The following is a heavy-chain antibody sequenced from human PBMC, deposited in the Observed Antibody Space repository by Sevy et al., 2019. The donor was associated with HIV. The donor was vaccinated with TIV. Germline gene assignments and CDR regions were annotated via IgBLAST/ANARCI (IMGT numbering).Heavy chain of an antibody. J-gene: IGHJ6*02. Sequence: SETLSLTCTVSGGSISSSSYYWGWIRQPPGKGLEWIGSIYYSGSTYYNPSLKCRVTISVDTSKNQFSLKLSSVTAADTAVYYCAAIIAAAGTYYYYYGMDVWGQGTTVTVSS. V-gene: IGHV4-39*01. D-gene: IGHD6-13*01. CDR3: AAIIAAAGTYYYYYGMDV. CDR2: IYYSGST. CDR1: GGSISSSSYY.